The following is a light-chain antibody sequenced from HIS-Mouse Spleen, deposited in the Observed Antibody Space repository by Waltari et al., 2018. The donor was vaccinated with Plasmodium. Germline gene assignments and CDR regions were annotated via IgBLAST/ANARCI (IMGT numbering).Light chain of an antibody. CDR2: AAS. Sequence: DIQMTQSPSSLSASVGDRVTITCRARQSISSYLNWYQQKPGKAPKLLIYAASSLQSGVPSRFSGSGAGTDFTLTISSLQPEDFATYYCQQNYNTWTFGQGTKVEIK. J-gene: IGKJ1*01. CDR3: QQNYNTWT. V-gene: IGKV1-39*01. CDR1: QSISSY.